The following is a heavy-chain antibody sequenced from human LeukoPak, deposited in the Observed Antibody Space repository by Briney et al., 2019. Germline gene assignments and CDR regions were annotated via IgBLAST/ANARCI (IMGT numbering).Heavy chain of an antibody. Sequence: SETLSLTCAVYGGSFSGYYWNWIRHPPGEGLEWIGEINHSGSTNYNPSLKSRVTISVDTSKSQFSLDLTSVTAAAPAVYYCARADRGWQDYFDYWGQGNLVTVSS. CDR2: INHSGST. J-gene: IGHJ4*02. V-gene: IGHV4-34*01. CDR1: GGSFSGYY. D-gene: IGHD6-19*01. CDR3: ARADRGWQDYFDY.